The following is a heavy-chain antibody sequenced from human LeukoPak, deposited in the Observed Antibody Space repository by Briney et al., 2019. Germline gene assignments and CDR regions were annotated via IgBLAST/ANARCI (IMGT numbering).Heavy chain of an antibody. CDR1: GGPISSYY. CDR3: ARSGIPAAMDY. Sequence: SETLSLTCTVSGGPISSYYWSWIRQPPGKGLEWIGYIYYSGSTNYNPSLKSRVTISVDTSKNQFSLKLSSVTAADTAVYYCARSGIPAAMDYWGQGTLVTVSS. V-gene: IGHV4-59*08. D-gene: IGHD2-2*01. J-gene: IGHJ4*02. CDR2: IYYSGST.